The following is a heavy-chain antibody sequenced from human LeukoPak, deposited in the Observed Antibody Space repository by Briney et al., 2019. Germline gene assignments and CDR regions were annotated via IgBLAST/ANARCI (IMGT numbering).Heavy chain of an antibody. Sequence: SETLSLTCTVSGDSISSYYWSWIRQAPVKGLEWIGYIYYSGSTNYNPSLKSRVTISVDTSKNQFSLKLSSVTAADTAVYYCATGEGCSGGSCYSAFGYWGQGTLVTVSS. V-gene: IGHV4-59*01. CDR1: GDSISSYY. CDR2: IYYSGST. J-gene: IGHJ4*02. CDR3: ATGEGCSGGSCYSAFGY. D-gene: IGHD2-15*01.